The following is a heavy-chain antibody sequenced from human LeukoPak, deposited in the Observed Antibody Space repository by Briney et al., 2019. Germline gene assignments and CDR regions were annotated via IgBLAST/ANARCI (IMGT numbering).Heavy chain of an antibody. CDR1: GGSISSSSYY. Sequence: SETLSLTCTVSGGSISSSSYYWGWIRQPPGKGLEWIGSIYYSGSTYYNPSLKSRVTISVDTSKNQFSLKLSSVTAADTAVYYCARTYDSSGYPFDYWGQGTLVTVSS. D-gene: IGHD3-22*01. V-gene: IGHV4-39*07. J-gene: IGHJ4*02. CDR3: ARTYDSSGYPFDY. CDR2: IYYSGST.